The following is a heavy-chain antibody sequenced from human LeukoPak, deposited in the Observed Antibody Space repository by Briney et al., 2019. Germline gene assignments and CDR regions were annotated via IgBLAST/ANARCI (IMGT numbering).Heavy chain of an antibody. D-gene: IGHD5/OR15-5a*01. V-gene: IGHV3-7*01. J-gene: IGHJ5*02. CDR1: GFTFSSYL. Sequence: GGSLRLSCAASGFTFSSYLMSWVRQAPGKGLEWVANIKQDGSEKSYVDSVKGRFTISRDNAKNSLYLQMNSLRAEDTAVYYCARDPLSPISAVRGWFDPWGQGTLVTVSS. CDR3: ARDPLSPISAVRGWFDP. CDR2: IKQDGSEK.